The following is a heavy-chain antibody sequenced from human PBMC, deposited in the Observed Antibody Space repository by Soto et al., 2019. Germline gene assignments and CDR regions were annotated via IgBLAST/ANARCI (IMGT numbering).Heavy chain of an antibody. Sequence: SETLSLTCAISGAPITGGDYSWNWIRQPPGKGLEWIGYIFHGGSTYYNPSLRSRVTISVDRSRTQFSLKMSSVTAADTAVYYCARGTVVVPAAVMFNCLDPWGQGALVTVSS. V-gene: IGHV4-30-2*01. CDR1: GAPITGGDYS. CDR3: ARGTVVVPAAVMFNCLDP. D-gene: IGHD2-2*01. J-gene: IGHJ5*02. CDR2: IFHGGST.